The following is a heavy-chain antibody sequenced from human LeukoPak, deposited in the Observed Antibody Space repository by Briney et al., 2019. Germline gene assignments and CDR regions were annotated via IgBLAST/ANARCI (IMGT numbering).Heavy chain of an antibody. Sequence: SETLSLTCTVSGGSVSSYYWNWIRQPAGKGLEWIGRIYTGGSTSYNSSLKSRVTMSVDTSKNQFSLKLNSVTAADTAVYYCARDVGGYNYGYSLDYWGQGTLVSVSS. D-gene: IGHD5-18*01. CDR3: ARDVGGYNYGYSLDY. CDR1: GGSVSSYY. J-gene: IGHJ4*02. CDR2: IYTGGST. V-gene: IGHV4-4*07.